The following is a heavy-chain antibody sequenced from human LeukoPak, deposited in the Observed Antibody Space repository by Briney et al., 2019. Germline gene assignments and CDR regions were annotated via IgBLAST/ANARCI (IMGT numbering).Heavy chain of an antibody. D-gene: IGHD6-19*01. CDR2: IYNGGGT. V-gene: IGHV3-66*01. J-gene: IGHJ4*02. Sequence: GGSLRLSCAPSGFTVSSSYVAWVRQAPGRGLEWLSVIYNGGGTNYGDSVKDRFTISRDNSKNTLHLQMNSLRAEDTALYYCARASQWLAFDYWGQGALVTVSS. CDR3: ARASQWLAFDY. CDR1: GFTVSSSY.